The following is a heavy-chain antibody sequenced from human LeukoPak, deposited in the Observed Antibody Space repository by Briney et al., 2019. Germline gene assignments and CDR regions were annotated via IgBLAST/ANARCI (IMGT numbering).Heavy chain of an antibody. CDR2: INPSGGST. Sequence: GVSVKVSCKASGYTFTSYYMHWVRQAPGQGLEWMGIINPSGGSTSYAQKFQGRVTMTRDTSTSTVYMELSSLRSEDTAVYYCARGLGLPLLIDYYYGMDVWGQGTTVTVSS. CDR3: ARGLGLPLLIDYYYGMDV. CDR1: GYTFTSYY. D-gene: IGHD3-16*01. V-gene: IGHV1-46*01. J-gene: IGHJ6*02.